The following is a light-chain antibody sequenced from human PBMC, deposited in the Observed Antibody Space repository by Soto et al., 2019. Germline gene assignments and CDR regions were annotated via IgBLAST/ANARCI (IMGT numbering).Light chain of an antibody. CDR1: QGISSY. CDR3: QQYYSYPLT. V-gene: IGKV1-9*01. J-gene: IGKJ4*01. Sequence: DIQLTASPSFLSACVGDRVTIPCRASQGISSYLAWYQQKPGKAPKLLIYAASTLQSEVPSRFSDNVSGTDVTLNISCLESEDLATYYGQQYYSYPLTFGGSTKVDIK. CDR2: AAS.